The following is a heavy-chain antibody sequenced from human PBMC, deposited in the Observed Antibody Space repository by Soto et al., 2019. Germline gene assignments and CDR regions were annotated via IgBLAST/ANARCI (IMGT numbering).Heavy chain of an antibody. D-gene: IGHD5-12*01. CDR3: ARVVADVRGAYNWFDP. J-gene: IGHJ5*02. CDR1: GFTFSSYG. V-gene: IGHV3-33*01. Sequence: GGSLRLSCAASGFTFSSYGMHWVRQAPGKGLEWVAVIWYDGSNKYYADSVKGRFTISRDNSKNTLYLQMNSLRAEDTAVYYCARVVADVRGAYNWFDPWGQGTLVTVSS. CDR2: IWYDGSNK.